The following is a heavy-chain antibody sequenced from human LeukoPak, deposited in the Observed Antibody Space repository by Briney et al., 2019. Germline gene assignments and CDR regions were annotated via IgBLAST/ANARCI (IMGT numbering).Heavy chain of an antibody. CDR1: GGSFSGYY. Sequence: SETLSLTCAVYGGSFSGYYWSWIRQPPGKGLEWIGEINHSGSTNYNPSLKSRVTISVDTSKNQFSLKLSSVTAADTAVYCCARGPGTVAHDYWGQGTLVTVPS. J-gene: IGHJ4*02. CDR3: ARGPGTVAHDY. CDR2: INHSGST. V-gene: IGHV4-34*01. D-gene: IGHD4-23*01.